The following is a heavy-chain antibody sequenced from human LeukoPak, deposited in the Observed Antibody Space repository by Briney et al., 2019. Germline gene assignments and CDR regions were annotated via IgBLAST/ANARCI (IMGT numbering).Heavy chain of an antibody. J-gene: IGHJ3*02. CDR3: ARDYYGSGSYYNDAFDI. D-gene: IGHD3-10*01. CDR2: IYYSGST. Sequence: SETLPLTCTVSGGSISSGGYYWSWIRQHPGKGLEWIGYIYYSGSTYYNPSLKSRVTISVDTSKNQFSLKLSSVTAADTAVYYCARDYYGSGSYYNDAFDIWGQGTMVTVSS. V-gene: IGHV4-31*03. CDR1: GGSISSGGYY.